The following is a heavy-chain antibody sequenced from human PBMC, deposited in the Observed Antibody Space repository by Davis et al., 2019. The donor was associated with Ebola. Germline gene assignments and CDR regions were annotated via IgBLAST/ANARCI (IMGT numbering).Heavy chain of an antibody. CDR3: AKVHFGYYYDSSGYGMRVYYFDY. D-gene: IGHD3-22*01. J-gene: IGHJ4*02. CDR1: GFTFSSYA. Sequence: PGGSLRLSCAASGFTFSSYAMSWVRQAPGQGLEWVSAISGSGGSTYYADSVKGRFTISRDNSKNTLYLQMNSLRAEDTAVYYCAKVHFGYYYDSSGYGMRVYYFDYWGQGTLVTVSS. V-gene: IGHV3-23*01. CDR2: ISGSGGST.